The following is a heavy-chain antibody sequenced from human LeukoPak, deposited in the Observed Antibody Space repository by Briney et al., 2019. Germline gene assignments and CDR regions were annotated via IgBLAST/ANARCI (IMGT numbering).Heavy chain of an antibody. Sequence: SETLSLTCTVSGGSISSYYWSWIRQPAGKGLEWIGRIYTSGSTNYNPSLKSRVTMSVDTSKNQFSLKLSSVTAADTAVYYCAKDGVYYDYVWGSYRPFPFDYWGQGTLVTVSS. J-gene: IGHJ4*02. CDR2: IYTSGST. V-gene: IGHV4-4*07. CDR3: AKDGVYYDYVWGSYRPFPFDY. D-gene: IGHD3-16*02. CDR1: GGSISSYY.